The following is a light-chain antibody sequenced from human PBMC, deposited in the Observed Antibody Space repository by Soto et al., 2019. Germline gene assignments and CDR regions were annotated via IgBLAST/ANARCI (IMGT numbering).Light chain of an antibody. Sequence: EIVMTQSQATLSVSPGERATLSCRASQSVNSNLAWYQQKPGQAPRLLIYGASTRATGIPARFSGSGSGTEFTLTISSLQSEDFAVYYCQQYNNWPPYTFGQGTKVDIK. CDR2: GAS. V-gene: IGKV3-15*01. J-gene: IGKJ2*01. CDR1: QSVNSN. CDR3: QQYNNWPPYT.